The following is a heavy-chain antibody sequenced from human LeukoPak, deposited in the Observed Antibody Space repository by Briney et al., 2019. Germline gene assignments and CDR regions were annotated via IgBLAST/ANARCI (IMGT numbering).Heavy chain of an antibody. CDR1: GFTFSHYG. CDR3: AKAGDFYGPGD. CDR2: ISHDGSKK. D-gene: IGHD2/OR15-2a*01. J-gene: IGHJ4*02. Sequence: PGGSLRLFCAASGFTFSHYGIHWVRQAPGEGLEWMAVISHDGSKKYYADSVKGRFSMSRDNSNNTLYLHMNSLRVEDTAVYYCAKAGDFYGPGDWGQGTLVTVSS. V-gene: IGHV3-30*18.